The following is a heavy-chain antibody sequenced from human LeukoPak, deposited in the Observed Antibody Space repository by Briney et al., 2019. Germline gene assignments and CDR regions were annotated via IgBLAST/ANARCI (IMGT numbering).Heavy chain of an antibody. CDR3: ARRYSSGWSNWFDP. D-gene: IGHD6-19*01. CDR2: IYYSGST. CDR1: GGSISSSSYY. J-gene: IGHJ5*02. Sequence: PSETLSLTCTVSGGSISSSSYYWGWIRQPPGKGLEWIGSIYYSGSTYYNPSLKSRVTISVDTSKNQFSLKLSSVTAADTAVYYCARRYSSGWSNWFDPWGQGTLVTVSS. V-gene: IGHV4-39*01.